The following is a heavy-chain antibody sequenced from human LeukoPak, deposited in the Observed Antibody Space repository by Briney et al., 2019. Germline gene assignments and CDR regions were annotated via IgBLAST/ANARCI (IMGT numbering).Heavy chain of an antibody. J-gene: IGHJ4*02. D-gene: IGHD3-22*01. CDR3: ARVRGSGYHLGDY. CDR2: INPNSGGT. CDR1: RYTFTGYY. V-gene: IGHV1-2*02. Sequence: ASVKVSCKASRYTFTGYYMNWVRQAPGQGLEWMGRINPNSGGTNYAQKLQGRVTMTRDMSTSTVYMELRSLRSEDTAVYYCARVRGSGYHLGDYWGRGTLVTVSS.